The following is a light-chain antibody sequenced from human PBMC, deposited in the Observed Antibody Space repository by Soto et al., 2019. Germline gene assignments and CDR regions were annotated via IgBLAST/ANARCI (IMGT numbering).Light chain of an antibody. CDR1: QSVTRS. V-gene: IGKV3-11*01. CDR2: DAS. J-gene: IGKJ4*01. CDR3: QQRSNWPLT. Sequence: EIVLIQSPATLSLSPGESATLSCRASQSVTRSLAWYQQKPGQAPRLLIYDASTRATDIPARFRGSGSGTDFTLTISSLEPEDFAVYYCQQRSNWPLTFGGGTKV.